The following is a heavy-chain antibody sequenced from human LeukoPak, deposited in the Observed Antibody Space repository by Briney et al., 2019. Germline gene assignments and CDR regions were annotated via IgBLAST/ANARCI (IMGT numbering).Heavy chain of an antibody. J-gene: IGHJ4*02. CDR1: GFTFSSYS. D-gene: IGHD3-10*01. V-gene: IGHV3-48*01. CDR3: ARDFGSGSYWSPEDY. Sequence: GGSLRLSCAASGFTFSSYSMNWVRQAPGKGLEWVSYISSSSSTIYYADSVKGRFTISRGNAKNSLYLQMNSLRAEDTAVYYCARDFGSGSYWSPEDYWGQGTLVTVSS. CDR2: ISSSSSTI.